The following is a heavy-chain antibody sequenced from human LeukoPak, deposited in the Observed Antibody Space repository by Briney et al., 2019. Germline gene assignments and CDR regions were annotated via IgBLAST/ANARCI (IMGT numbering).Heavy chain of an antibody. J-gene: IGHJ6*02. CDR3: ARRGYSYGYGYYYGMDV. CDR2: IYYSWST. V-gene: IGHV4-59*08. Sequence: SETLSLTCTVSGGSISSYYWSWIRQPPGKGLEWIGFIYYSWSTNYNPSLKSRVTISVDTSKNQFSLKLSSVTAADTAVYYCARRGYSYGYGYYYGMDVWGQGTTVTVSS. D-gene: IGHD5-18*01. CDR1: GGSISSYY.